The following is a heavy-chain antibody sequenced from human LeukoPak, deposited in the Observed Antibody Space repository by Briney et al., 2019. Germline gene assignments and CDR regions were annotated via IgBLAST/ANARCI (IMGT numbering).Heavy chain of an antibody. Sequence: GGSLRLSCAASGFTFSSYAMSWVRQAPGKGLEWVSAISGSGGSTYYADSVKGRFTISRDNSKNTLFLQMNSLRAEDTAVYYCARGARITMIVVVIAPGFDYWGQGTLITVSS. D-gene: IGHD3-22*01. CDR2: ISGSGGST. CDR1: GFTFSSYA. V-gene: IGHV3-23*01. J-gene: IGHJ4*02. CDR3: ARGARITMIVVVIAPGFDY.